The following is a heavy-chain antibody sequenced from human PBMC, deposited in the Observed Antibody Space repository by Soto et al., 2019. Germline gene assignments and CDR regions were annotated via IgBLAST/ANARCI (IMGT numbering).Heavy chain of an antibody. Sequence: PSETLSLTCTVSGGSISSSSYYWGWIRQPPGKGLEWIGSIYYSGSTYYNPSLKSRVTISVDTSKNQFSLKLSSVTAADTAVYYCARGVLGQADYWGQGTRVTVSS. CDR1: GGSISSSSYY. V-gene: IGHV4-39*01. CDR3: ARGVLGQADY. J-gene: IGHJ4*02. CDR2: IYYSGST. D-gene: IGHD2-8*02.